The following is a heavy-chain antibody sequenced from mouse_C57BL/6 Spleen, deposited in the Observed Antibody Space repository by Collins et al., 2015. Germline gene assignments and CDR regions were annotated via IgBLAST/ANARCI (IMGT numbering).Heavy chain of an antibody. CDR3: MRYGGYWYFDV. CDR2: INSDGSAI. V-gene: IGHV11-2*02. Sequence: EVQLLETGGGLVQPGGSRGLSCEGSGFTFSGFWMSWVRQTPGKTLEWIGDINSDGSAINYAPSIKDRFTIFRDNDKSTLYLQMSNVRSEDTATYSCMRYGGYWYFDVWGAGTTVTVSS. J-gene: IGHJ1*01. CDR1: GFTFSGFW.